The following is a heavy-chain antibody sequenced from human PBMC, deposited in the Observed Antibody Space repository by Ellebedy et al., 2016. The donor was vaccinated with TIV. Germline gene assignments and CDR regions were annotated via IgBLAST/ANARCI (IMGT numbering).Heavy chain of an antibody. J-gene: IGHJ6*02. Sequence: AASVKVSCKASGYSLTSKGISWVRQPPGQGREGMGWIGAYNGNTNYAQKFQGRVTMTTDTSTSTVYMDLRSLRSDDTAVYYCARGLWFGELDVWGQGTTVTVSS. V-gene: IGHV1-18*01. D-gene: IGHD3-10*01. CDR3: ARGLWFGELDV. CDR1: GYSLTSKG. CDR2: IGAYNGNT.